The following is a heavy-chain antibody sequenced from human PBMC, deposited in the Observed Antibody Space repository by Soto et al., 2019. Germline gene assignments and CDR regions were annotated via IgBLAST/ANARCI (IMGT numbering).Heavy chain of an antibody. V-gene: IGHV3-23*01. CDR3: AKCSQLWFQRSDGNFDY. D-gene: IGHD5-18*01. CDR2: ISGSGGST. CDR1: GFTFSSYA. J-gene: IGHJ4*02. Sequence: PGGSLRLSCAASGFTFSSYAMSWVRQAPGKGLEWVSAISGSGGSTYYADSVKGRFTISRDNSKNTLYLQMNSLRAEDTAVYYCAKCSQLWFQRSDGNFDYWGQGILVTVSS.